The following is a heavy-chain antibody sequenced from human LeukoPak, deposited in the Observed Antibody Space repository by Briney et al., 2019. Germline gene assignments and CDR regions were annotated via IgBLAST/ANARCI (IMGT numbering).Heavy chain of an antibody. CDR3: ARGPLPYSSSH. V-gene: IGHV4-39*07. D-gene: IGHD6-6*01. J-gene: IGHJ4*02. CDR1: GGSISSGGYY. CDR2: INHSGST. Sequence: SETLSLTCTVSGGSISSGGYYWSWIRQPPGKGLEWIGEINHSGSTNYNPSLKSRVTISVDTSKNQFSLKLSSVTAADTAVYYCARGPLPYSSSHWGQGTLVTVSS.